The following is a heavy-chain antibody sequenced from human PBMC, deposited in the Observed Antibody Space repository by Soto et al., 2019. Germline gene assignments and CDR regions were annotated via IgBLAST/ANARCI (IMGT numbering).Heavy chain of an antibody. CDR2: ITPIFGKA. CDR1: GCTFSSST. D-gene: IGHD3-22*01. CDR3: ARGWSSHSTTYYYAY. Sequence: SVKVSCNASGCTFSSSTISFVLHAPGQGLQWVGGITPIFGKATYAQKFQGRVSITADEPTSTAYMELSSLRSEDTALYFCARGWSSHSTTYYYAYWGQGTSVTVS. J-gene: IGHJ1*01. V-gene: IGHV1-69*13.